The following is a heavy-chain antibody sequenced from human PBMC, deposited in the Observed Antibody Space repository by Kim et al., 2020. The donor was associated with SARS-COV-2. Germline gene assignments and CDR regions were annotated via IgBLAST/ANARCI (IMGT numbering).Heavy chain of an antibody. V-gene: IGHV1-8*01. CDR3: ARGSFDS. CDR2: NSGNT. J-gene: IGHJ4*02. Sequence: NSGNTGYAQKFQGRVTMTRNTSITTAYMELSSLRSEDAAVYYCARGSFDSWGQGTLVTVSS.